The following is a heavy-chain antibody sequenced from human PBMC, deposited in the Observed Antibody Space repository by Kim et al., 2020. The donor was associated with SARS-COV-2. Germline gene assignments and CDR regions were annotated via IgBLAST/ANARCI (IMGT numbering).Heavy chain of an antibody. CDR2: ISYDGSNK. CDR3: AKDLLAVAYVEDYYYGMDV. CDR1: GFTFSSYG. V-gene: IGHV3-30*18. D-gene: IGHD6-19*01. J-gene: IGHJ6*02. Sequence: GGSLRLSCAASGFTFSSYGMHWVRQAPGKGLEWVAVISYDGSNKYYADSVKGRFTISRDNSKNTLYLQMNSLRAEDTAVYYCAKDLLAVAYVEDYYYGMDVWGQGTTVTVSS.